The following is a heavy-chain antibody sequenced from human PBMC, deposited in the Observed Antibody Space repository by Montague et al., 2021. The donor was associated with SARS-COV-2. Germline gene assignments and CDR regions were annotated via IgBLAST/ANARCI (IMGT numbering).Heavy chain of an antibody. CDR2: IYYSGST. V-gene: IGHV4-39*01. Sequence: SETLSLTCTVSGGSISSSSYYWGWIRQPPGKGLEWIGNIYYSGSTYYNPSLKSRVTISVDTSKNQFSLKLSSVTAADTAVYYCARQKMGSVTIFGVVVHGRWFDPWGQGTLVTVSS. J-gene: IGHJ5*02. CDR3: ARQKMGSVTIFGVVVHGRWFDP. D-gene: IGHD3-3*01. CDR1: GGSISSSSYY.